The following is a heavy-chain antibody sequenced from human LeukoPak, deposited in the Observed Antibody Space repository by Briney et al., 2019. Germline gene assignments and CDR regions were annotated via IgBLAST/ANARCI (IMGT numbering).Heavy chain of an antibody. CDR3: AGQEHYYGSGSYVDY. J-gene: IGHJ4*02. Sequence: ASVKVSCKASGYTFTGYYMHWVRQAPGQGLEWMGRINPNSGGTNYAQKFQGRVTMTRDTSISTAYMELSRLRSDDTAVYYCAGQEHYYGSGSYVDYWGQGTLVTVSS. CDR1: GYTFTGYY. D-gene: IGHD3-10*01. CDR2: INPNSGGT. V-gene: IGHV1-2*06.